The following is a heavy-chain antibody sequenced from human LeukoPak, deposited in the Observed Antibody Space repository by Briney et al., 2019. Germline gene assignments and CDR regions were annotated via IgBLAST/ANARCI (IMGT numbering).Heavy chain of an antibody. J-gene: IGHJ4*02. CDR3: ARANLLYCSSSSTCLFDY. Sequence: VASVKVSCKASGYTFTDYYMHWVRQAPGQGFEWMGWINPNDGDTNYAQKFQGRVTMTRDTSISTAHMEVSRLRSDDTAVYYCARANLLYCSSSSTCLFDYWGQGTLVTVSS. V-gene: IGHV1-2*02. CDR2: INPNDGDT. D-gene: IGHD2-2*01. CDR1: GYTFTDYY.